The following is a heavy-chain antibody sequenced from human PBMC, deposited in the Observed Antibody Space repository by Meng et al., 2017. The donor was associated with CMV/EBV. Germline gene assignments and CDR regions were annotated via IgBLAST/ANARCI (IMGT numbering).Heavy chain of an antibody. J-gene: IGHJ6*02. CDR1: EYTFTTYA. D-gene: IGHD2-2*01. V-gene: IGHV1-3*02. CDR3: ARAEQYHLLWYSYYDMDV. CDR2: SNAGNGNT. Sequence: ASVKVSCKASEYTFTTYAIHWVRQAPGQRLEWMGWSNAGNGNTKYSQEFQGRVTITRDTSASTAYMELSSLRSEDMAVYYCARAEQYHLLWYSYYDMDVWGQGTTVTVSS.